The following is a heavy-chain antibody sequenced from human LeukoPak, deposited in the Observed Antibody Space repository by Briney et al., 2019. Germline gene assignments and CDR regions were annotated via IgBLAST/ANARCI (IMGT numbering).Heavy chain of an antibody. Sequence: ASVKVSCKASGYDSTTYGVSWVRQAPGQGLEWMGWINPNSGGTNYAQRFQGRVTMTRDTSISTAYMELSRLRSDDTAVYYCARGESSGWINWFDPWGQGTLVTVSS. CDR1: GYDSTTYG. V-gene: IGHV1-2*02. J-gene: IGHJ5*02. CDR2: INPNSGGT. D-gene: IGHD6-19*01. CDR3: ARGESSGWINWFDP.